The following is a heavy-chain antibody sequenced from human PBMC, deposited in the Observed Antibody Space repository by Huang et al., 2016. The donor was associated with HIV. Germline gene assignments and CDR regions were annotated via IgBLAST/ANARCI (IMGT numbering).Heavy chain of an antibody. CDR2: MNPNSGNT. D-gene: IGHD3-22*01. CDR1: GYTFVSYD. Sequence: QVQLVQSGAEVKKPGASVKVSCKASGYTFVSYDINWARQATGQGLEWLGWMNPNSGNTGYAQKFQGRLTMTRDTSMSTAYMELSSLRSDDTAVYYCARGTMINRVFDSWGQGTLVTVSP. J-gene: IGHJ4*02. CDR3: ARGTMINRVFDS. V-gene: IGHV1-8*01.